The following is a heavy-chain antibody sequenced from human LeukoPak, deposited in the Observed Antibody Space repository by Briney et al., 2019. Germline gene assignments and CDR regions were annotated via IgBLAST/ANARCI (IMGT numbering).Heavy chain of an antibody. CDR3: ARDFLVPAAPYNWFDP. Sequence: GASVKVSCKASGYTFTGYYMHWVRQAPGQGLEWMGRINPNSGGTNYAQKFQGRVTMTRETSISTAYMELSRLRSDDTAVYYCARDFLVPAAPYNWFDPWGQGTLVTVSS. D-gene: IGHD2-2*01. V-gene: IGHV1-2*06. J-gene: IGHJ5*02. CDR1: GYTFTGYY. CDR2: INPNSGGT.